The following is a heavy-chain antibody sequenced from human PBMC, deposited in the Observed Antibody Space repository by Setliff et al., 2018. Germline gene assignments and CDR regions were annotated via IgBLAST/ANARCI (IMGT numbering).Heavy chain of an antibody. CDR3: ARTLPYYDILTGYPRAWFDP. D-gene: IGHD3-9*01. Sequence: PSETLSLTCTVSGGSISSSSYYWGWIRQPPGKGLEWIGSIYYSGSTYYNPSLKSRVTISVDTSKNQFSLKLSSVTAADTAVYYCARTLPYYDILTGYPRAWFDPWGPETLLVTVSS. CDR1: GGSISSSSYY. CDR2: IYYSGST. J-gene: IGHJ5*02. V-gene: IGHV4-39*01.